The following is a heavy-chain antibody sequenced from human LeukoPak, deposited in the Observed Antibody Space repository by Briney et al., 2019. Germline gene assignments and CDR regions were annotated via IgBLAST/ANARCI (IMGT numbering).Heavy chain of an antibody. CDR2: ISSSSSYI. V-gene: IGHV3-21*01. D-gene: IGHD3-22*01. J-gene: IGHJ3*02. CDR1: GFTFSSYS. Sequence: PGGSLRLSCAASGFTFSSYSMNWVRQAPGKGLEWVSSISSSSSYIYYADSVKGRFTISRDNAKNSLYLQMNSLRAEDTAVYYCARHHTLDSSGYYYVPDAFDIWGQGTMVTVSS. CDR3: ARHHTLDSSGYYYVPDAFDI.